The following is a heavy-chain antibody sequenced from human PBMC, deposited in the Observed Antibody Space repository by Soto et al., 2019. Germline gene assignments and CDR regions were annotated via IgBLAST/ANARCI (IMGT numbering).Heavy chain of an antibody. J-gene: IGHJ5*02. CDR1: GYXCTSNL. Sequence: EXLKISCKGSGYXCTSNLVVWVRQMPGKGLERMGIIYPGYSDTRYSPSFQGQVTISADKSITTAYLQWSSLKASDTAMYYCARLFDTSAWYDHWGQGTPGTVSS. CDR3: ARLFDTSAWYDH. D-gene: IGHD6-19*01. CDR2: IYPGYSDT. V-gene: IGHV5-51*01.